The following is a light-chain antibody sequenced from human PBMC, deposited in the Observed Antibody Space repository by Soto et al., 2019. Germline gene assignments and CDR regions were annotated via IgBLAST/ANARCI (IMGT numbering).Light chain of an antibody. J-gene: IGKJ2*01. CDR1: QSVNSK. Sequence: EMVMTQSPVTLSVSPGERATLSCRASQSVNSKLAWYQQKPGQAPRLLIYGASTRAAGIPDRFSGSGSGTDFALTISSLQSEDFAVYYCQQYYYWPGYTFGQGTKLEIK. CDR3: QQYYYWPGYT. V-gene: IGKV3-15*01. CDR2: GAS.